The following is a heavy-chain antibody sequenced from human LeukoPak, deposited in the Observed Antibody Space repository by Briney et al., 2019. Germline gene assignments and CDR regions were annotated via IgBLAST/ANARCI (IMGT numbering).Heavy chain of an antibody. CDR1: GGTFSSYA. CDR2: IIPILGIA. CDR3: ARARIVGAHSCTFDI. V-gene: IGHV1-69*04. Sequence: ASVKVSCKASGGTFSSYAISWVRQAPGQGLEWMGRIIPILGIANYAQKFQGRVTITTDESTSTAYMELSSLRSEDTAVYYCARARIVGAHSCTFDIWGQGTMVTVSS. D-gene: IGHD1-26*01. J-gene: IGHJ3*02.